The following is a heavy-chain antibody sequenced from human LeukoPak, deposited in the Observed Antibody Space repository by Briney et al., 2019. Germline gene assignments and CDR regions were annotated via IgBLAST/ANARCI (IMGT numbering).Heavy chain of an antibody. Sequence: GRSLRLSCAASGFTFSTYGMHRVRQAPGKGLEWVAVISYDGSNKKYGDSVKGRFTISRDNSKNTLYLQMNSLRAEDTAVYYCAKAYSSSWPPEYWGQGTLVTVSS. CDR3: AKAYSSSWPPEY. CDR2: ISYDGSNK. D-gene: IGHD6-13*01. CDR1: GFTFSTYG. J-gene: IGHJ4*02. V-gene: IGHV3-30*18.